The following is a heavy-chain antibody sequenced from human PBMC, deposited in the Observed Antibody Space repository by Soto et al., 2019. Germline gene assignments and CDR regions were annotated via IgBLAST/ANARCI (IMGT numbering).Heavy chain of an antibody. V-gene: IGHV1-18*01. Sequence: SVKVSCKASGYTFTSYGISWVRQAPGQGLEWMGWISAYNGNTNYAQKLQGRVTMTTDTSTSTAYMELRSLRSDDTAVYYCARSYDFWSGYYAPFDYWGQGTLVTVSS. CDR1: GYTFTSYG. CDR3: ARSYDFWSGYYAPFDY. D-gene: IGHD3-3*01. CDR2: ISAYNGNT. J-gene: IGHJ4*02.